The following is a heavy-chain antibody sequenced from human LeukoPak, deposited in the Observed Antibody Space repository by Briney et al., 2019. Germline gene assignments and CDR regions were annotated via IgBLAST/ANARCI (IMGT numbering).Heavy chain of an antibody. CDR2: ISYDGSNK. Sequence: GGSLRLSCAASGFTFSSYAMHWVRQAPGKGLEWVAVISYDGSNKYYADSVKGRFTISRDNSKNTLYLQMNSLRAEDTAVYYCARAGMIAPSFDYWGQGTLVTVSS. J-gene: IGHJ4*02. D-gene: IGHD3-22*01. CDR1: GFTFSSYA. V-gene: IGHV3-30-3*01. CDR3: ARAGMIAPSFDY.